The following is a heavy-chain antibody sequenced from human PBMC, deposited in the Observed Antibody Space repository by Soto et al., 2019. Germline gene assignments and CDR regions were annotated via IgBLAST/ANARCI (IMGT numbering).Heavy chain of an antibody. CDR3: AKDLRYGSGSYGLDY. CDR1: GFTFSSYG. D-gene: IGHD3-10*01. J-gene: IGHJ4*02. CDR2: ISYDGSNK. Sequence: GGSLRLSCAASGFTFSSYGMHWVRQAPGKGLEWVAVISYDGSNKYYADSVKGRFTISRDNSKNTLYLQMNSLRAEDTAVYYCAKDLRYGSGSYGLDYWGQGTLVTVSS. V-gene: IGHV3-30*18.